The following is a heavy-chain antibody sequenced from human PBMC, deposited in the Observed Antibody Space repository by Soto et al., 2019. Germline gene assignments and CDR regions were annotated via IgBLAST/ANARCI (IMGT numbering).Heavy chain of an antibody. Sequence: SVKVSCKASGGTFSSYAISWVLQAPGQGLEWMGGIIPIFGTANYAQKFQGRVTITADKSTSTAYMELSSLRSEDTAVYYCARARCGGDCYTFDYWGQGTLVTVSS. V-gene: IGHV1-69*06. D-gene: IGHD2-21*02. J-gene: IGHJ4*02. CDR3: ARARCGGDCYTFDY. CDR2: IIPIFGTA. CDR1: GGTFSSYA.